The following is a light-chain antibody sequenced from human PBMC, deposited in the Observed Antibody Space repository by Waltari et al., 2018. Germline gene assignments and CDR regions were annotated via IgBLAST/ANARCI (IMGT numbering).Light chain of an antibody. CDR2: GAS. Sequence: EVVMTQSPATLSVSPGERATLSCRASQSVSTNLAWYQQKPGQAPRLLIYGASTRAAGLPARFSGSGSGTEFTLTISSLQSEDFAVYYCQQYNYWYSCGQGTKLEMK. CDR1: QSVSTN. CDR3: QQYNYWYS. V-gene: IGKV3-15*01. J-gene: IGKJ2*03.